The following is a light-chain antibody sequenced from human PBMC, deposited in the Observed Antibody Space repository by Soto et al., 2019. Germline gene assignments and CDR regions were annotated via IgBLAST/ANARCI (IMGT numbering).Light chain of an antibody. V-gene: IGKV3-15*01. CDR2: DAS. CDR1: SGISCN. J-gene: IGKJ4*01. CDR3: QQYGSSLT. Sequence: IGMTQSPATLSVSPGERATLSFSASSGISCNLAWYQQTPGQAPRLLIYDASTRATGIPVRFSGSGSGTDFTLTISSLEPEDFAVYYSQQYGSSLTFGGGTKV.